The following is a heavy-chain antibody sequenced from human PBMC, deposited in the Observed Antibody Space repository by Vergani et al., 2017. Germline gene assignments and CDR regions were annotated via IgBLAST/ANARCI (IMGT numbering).Heavy chain of an antibody. J-gene: IGHJ6*03. CDR1: GGSFSGYY. D-gene: IGHD3-10*01. Sequence: QVQLQQWGAGLLKPSETLSLTCAVYGGSFSGYYWSWIRQPPGKGLEWIGEINHSGSTNYNPSLKRRVTISVDTSKNQFSLKLSSVTAADTAVYHCARGGATVSGFGEPHYYYMDVWGKGTTVTVSS. CDR3: ARGGATVSGFGEPHYYYMDV. CDR2: INHSGST. V-gene: IGHV4-34*01.